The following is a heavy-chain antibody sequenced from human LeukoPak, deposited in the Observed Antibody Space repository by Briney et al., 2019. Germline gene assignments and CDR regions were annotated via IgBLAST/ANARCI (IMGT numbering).Heavy chain of an antibody. CDR1: GGSFSGYY. D-gene: IGHD3-16*02. J-gene: IGHJ3*02. V-gene: IGHV4-34*01. Sequence: SETLSLTCAVYGGSFSGYYWSWIRQPPGKGLEWIGEINHSGSTNYNPSLKSRVTISVDTSKNQFSLKLSSATAADTAVYYCARHARAYDYVWGSYRLGAFDIWGQGTMVTVSS. CDR2: INHSGST. CDR3: ARHARAYDYVWGSYRLGAFDI.